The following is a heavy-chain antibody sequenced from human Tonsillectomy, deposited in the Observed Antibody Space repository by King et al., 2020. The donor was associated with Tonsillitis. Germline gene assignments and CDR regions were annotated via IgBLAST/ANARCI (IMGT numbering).Heavy chain of an antibody. Sequence: QLVQSGAEVXKPGXSLXISXXXXGYSFTSYWIGWVRXXXGKGLEWMGXXXXXXSYTTYSPSFQGQVTFSADKSVSTAYLQWSSLKASDTAIYYCARPISSSWYFDLWGRGTPVTVSS. CDR1: GYSFTSYW. CDR2: XXXXXSYT. D-gene: IGHD6-13*01. CDR3: ARPISSSWYFDL. V-gene: IGHV5-51*01. J-gene: IGHJ2*01.